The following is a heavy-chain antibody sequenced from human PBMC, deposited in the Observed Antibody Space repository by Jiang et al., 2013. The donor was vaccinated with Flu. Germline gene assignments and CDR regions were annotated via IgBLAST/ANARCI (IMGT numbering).Heavy chain of an antibody. CDR3: ARGYQPNYYYYYGMDV. CDR2: ISHSGDS. J-gene: IGHJ6*04. Sequence: LLKPSETLSLTCAVYGESFSGNFWSWIRQSPERGLEWIGEISHSGDSNYNPSLESRVTISVDTSKNQFSLRLSSVTAADTAVYYCARGYQPNYYYYYGMDVLGQRDHGHRLL. CDR1: GESFSGNF. V-gene: IGHV4-34*01. D-gene: IGHD2-2*01.